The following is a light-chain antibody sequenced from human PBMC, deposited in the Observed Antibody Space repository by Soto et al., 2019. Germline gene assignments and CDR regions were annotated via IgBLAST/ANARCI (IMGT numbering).Light chain of an antibody. CDR3: QQYGSSPPMYT. Sequence: EIVLTQSPGTLSLSPGERATLSCRASQSVRSSYLAWYQQKPGQAPRLLIYGASSRATGIPDRFSGSGSGTDFTLTISRLEPVDFAVYYCQQYGSSPPMYTFGQGTKLEIK. J-gene: IGKJ2*01. V-gene: IGKV3-20*01. CDR1: QSVRSSY. CDR2: GAS.